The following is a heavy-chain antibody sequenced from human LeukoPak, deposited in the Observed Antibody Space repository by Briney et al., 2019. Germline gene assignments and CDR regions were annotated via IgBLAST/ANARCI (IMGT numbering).Heavy chain of an antibody. V-gene: IGHV1-2*02. D-gene: IGHD2-2*01. CDR3: ARDPAWVVVPAAINGSGY. CDR2: INPNSGGT. J-gene: IGHJ4*02. CDR1: GYTFTGYY. Sequence: GASVKVSCKASGYTFTGYYMHWVRQAPGQGLEWMGWINPNSGGTNYAQKFQGRVTMTRDTSISTAYMELSRLRSDDTAVYYCARDPAWVVVPAAINGSGYWGQGTLVTVSS.